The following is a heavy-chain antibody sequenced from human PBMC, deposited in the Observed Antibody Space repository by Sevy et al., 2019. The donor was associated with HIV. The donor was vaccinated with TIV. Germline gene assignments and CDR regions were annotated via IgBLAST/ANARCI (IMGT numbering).Heavy chain of an antibody. CDR3: ARFVDTGDWFDT. CDR2: IYYSGST. D-gene: IGHD5-18*01. Sequence: SETLSLTCTVSGGSISSSSYYWGWIRQPPGKGLEWIGSIYYSGSTYYNPSLKSRVTISVDTSKNQFSLKLSSVTAADTAVYYCARFVDTGDWFDTWGQGTLVTVSS. J-gene: IGHJ5*02. V-gene: IGHV4-39*01. CDR1: GGSISSSSYY.